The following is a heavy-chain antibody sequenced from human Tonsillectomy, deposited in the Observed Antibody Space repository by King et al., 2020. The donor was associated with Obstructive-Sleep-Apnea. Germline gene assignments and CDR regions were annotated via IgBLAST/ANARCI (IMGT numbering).Heavy chain of an antibody. D-gene: IGHD3-10*01. Sequence: QVQLVESGGGVVQPGRSLRLSCAASGFTFSSYAMHWVRQAPGKGLQWVAVISYDGSNKYYVDSMKGRFTISRENSKNTLYLQMNSLRAEDTAVYYCARDQDGSGSYYIGAGYWGQGTLVTVSS. J-gene: IGHJ4*02. V-gene: IGHV3-30*04. CDR1: GFTFSSYA. CDR3: ARDQDGSGSYYIGAGY. CDR2: ISYDGSNK.